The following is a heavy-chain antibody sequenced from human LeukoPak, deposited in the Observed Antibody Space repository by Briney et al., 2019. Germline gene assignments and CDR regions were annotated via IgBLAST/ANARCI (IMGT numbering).Heavy chain of an antibody. V-gene: IGHV3-53*01. CDR1: GFTFSSYW. J-gene: IGHJ4*02. Sequence: GGSLRLSCAASGFTFSSYWMSWVRQAPGKGLQWVSVIYSGGSTYYADSVKGRFTISRDSSKNTLYLQMNSLRAEDTAVYYCARGTSSGWYGNYWGQGTLVTVSS. CDR2: IYSGGST. CDR3: ARGTSSGWYGNY. D-gene: IGHD6-19*01.